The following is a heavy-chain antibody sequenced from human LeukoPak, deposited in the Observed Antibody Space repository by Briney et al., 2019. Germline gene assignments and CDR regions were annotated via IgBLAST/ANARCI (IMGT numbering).Heavy chain of an antibody. CDR1: GDSMNNYY. D-gene: IGHD6-13*01. V-gene: IGHV4-59*01. Sequence: PSETLSLTCNVFGDSMNNYYWSWIRQPPGKGLEWIGNINDSGSTNSNPSLKSRATISVDMSRKHFFLDLSSVTAADTAVYYCARLRPQQLVLSAKEVNWFDPWGQGTLVTVSS. J-gene: IGHJ5*02. CDR3: ARLRPQQLVLSAKEVNWFDP. CDR2: INDSGST.